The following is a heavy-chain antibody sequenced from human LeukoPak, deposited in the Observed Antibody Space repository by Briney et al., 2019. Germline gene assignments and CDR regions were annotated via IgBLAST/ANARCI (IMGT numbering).Heavy chain of an antibody. D-gene: IGHD3-22*01. CDR2: LYYSGST. Sequence: PSETLSLTCTVSGGSISSRSYYWGWIRQPPGKGLEWIGSLYYSGSTFYNPSLKSRVTISVDTSKNQFSLKLSSVTAADTAVYYCARTYYDSSGYYLESYWYFDLWGRGTLVTVSS. CDR1: GGSISSRSYY. V-gene: IGHV4-39*01. CDR3: ARTYYDSSGYYLESYWYFDL. J-gene: IGHJ2*01.